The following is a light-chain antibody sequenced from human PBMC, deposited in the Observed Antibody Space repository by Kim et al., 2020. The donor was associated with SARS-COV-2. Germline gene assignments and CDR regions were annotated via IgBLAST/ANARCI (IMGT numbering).Light chain of an antibody. Sequence: GQRVTTSCSGNNSNIVNSYVSWYQQLPGTAPKLLIYDNNKRPSGIPDRFSGSKSGTSATLGITGLQTGDEADYYCGTWDSSLSARVFGGGTQLTVL. V-gene: IGLV1-51*01. CDR3: GTWDSSLSARV. CDR2: DNN. J-gene: IGLJ3*02. CDR1: NSNIVNSY.